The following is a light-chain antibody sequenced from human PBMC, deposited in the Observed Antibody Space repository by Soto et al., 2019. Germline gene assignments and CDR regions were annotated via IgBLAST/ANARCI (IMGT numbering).Light chain of an antibody. J-gene: IGKJ1*01. CDR3: QQYNSYPWT. CDR2: DAS. Sequence: DIQMTQSPSTLSTSVGDRVTITCRASQSISSRLAWYQQKPGKAPKLLIYDASSLESGVPSRFSGSGSGPEFTLTISSLHPDDFATYYCQQYNSYPWTFGQGTRVELK. V-gene: IGKV1-5*01. CDR1: QSISSR.